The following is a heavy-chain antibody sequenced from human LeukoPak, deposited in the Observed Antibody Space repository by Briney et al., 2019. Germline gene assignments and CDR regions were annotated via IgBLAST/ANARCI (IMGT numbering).Heavy chain of an antibody. CDR1: GGSISSYY. Sequence: SETLSLTCTVSGGSISSYYWSWIRQPPGKGLEWIGYIYHSGSTYYNPSLKSRVTISVDTPKSQFSLKLSSVTAADTAVYYCVRGYYYMDVWGKGTTVIVSS. V-gene: IGHV4-59*04. CDR2: IYHSGST. CDR3: VRGYYYMDV. J-gene: IGHJ6*03.